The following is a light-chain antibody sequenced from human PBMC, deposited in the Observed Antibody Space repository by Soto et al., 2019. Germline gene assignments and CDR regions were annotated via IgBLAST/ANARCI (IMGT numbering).Light chain of an antibody. CDR1: QDINNY. Sequence: DIQRTQSPSPLSAPVGDRVTITCQARQDINNYLNWDQQKPGKAPKLLIYDASNLETGVASRFSGSGCGTDSTFTISGAQPEDSATYCYQQYDNRPLTLGGGNKVEIK. CDR3: QQYDNRPLT. CDR2: DAS. J-gene: IGKJ4*01. V-gene: IGKV1-33*01.